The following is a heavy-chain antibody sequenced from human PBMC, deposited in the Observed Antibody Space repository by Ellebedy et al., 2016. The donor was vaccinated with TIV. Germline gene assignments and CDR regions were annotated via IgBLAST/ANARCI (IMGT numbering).Heavy chain of an antibody. D-gene: IGHD2-2*01. J-gene: IGHJ4*02. CDR2: ISAYNGDNDYDNR. Sequence: ASVKVSXKASGYTFTTSAISWVRQAPGRGLEWVGWISAYNGDNDYDNRNSAEKFKGRITMTTDTSTATAYMELRSLRSDDTAVYYCARDYAGYCSTQSCYSGFDTWGQGTLVIVSS. CDR1: GYTFTTSA. CDR3: ARDYAGYCSTQSCYSGFDT. V-gene: IGHV1-18*01.